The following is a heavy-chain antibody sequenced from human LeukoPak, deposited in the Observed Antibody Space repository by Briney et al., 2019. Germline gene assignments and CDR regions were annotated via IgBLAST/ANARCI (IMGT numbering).Heavy chain of an antibody. CDR3: ARGEQSSDY. CDR1: GFNFSSYG. J-gene: IGHJ4*02. V-gene: IGHV3-33*01. Sequence: GRSLRLSCAASGFNFSSYGMHWVRQAPGKGLEWVTSIWFDGSNIHYADSVKGRVIISRDNSKSALYLQMNSLRDEDTAVYYCARGEQSSDYWGQGILVTVSS. CDR2: IWFDGSNI. D-gene: IGHD6-13*01.